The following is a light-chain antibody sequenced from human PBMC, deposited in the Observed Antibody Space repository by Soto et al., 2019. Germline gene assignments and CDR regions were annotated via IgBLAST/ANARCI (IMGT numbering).Light chain of an antibody. V-gene: IGKV3-15*01. J-gene: IGKJ4*01. CDR1: QSVSSN. Sequence: EIVMTQSPATLSVSPGERATLSCRASQSVSSNLAWYQQKPGQAPRLLIYGASTRATGIPARFSGSGSGADFTLTISSLQSEDFALYYCQQYNNWPPLTFGGGTKVEIK. CDR3: QQYNNWPPLT. CDR2: GAS.